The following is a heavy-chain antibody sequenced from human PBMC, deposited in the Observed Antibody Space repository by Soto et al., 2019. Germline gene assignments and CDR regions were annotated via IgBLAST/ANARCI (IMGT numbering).Heavy chain of an antibody. J-gene: IGHJ4*02. CDR2: VSSSGTT. CDR3: ARGSWETGTAFDF. CDR1: SGSSSGPY. D-gene: IGHD1-7*01. Sequence: SETLSLTCTVSSGSSSGPYWNWIRQPPGKGLEWIGYVSSSGTTKYNSPLESRVTISQDTSQNQFSLKLTSVTAADTAMYYCARGSWETGTAFDFWGQGVLVTVPQ. V-gene: IGHV4-59*11.